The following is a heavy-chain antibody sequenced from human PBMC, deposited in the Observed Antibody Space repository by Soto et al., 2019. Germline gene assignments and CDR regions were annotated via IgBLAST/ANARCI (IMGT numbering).Heavy chain of an antibody. J-gene: IGHJ4*02. CDR1: GGSISSGGYS. CDR2: IYYSGTT. Sequence: VGASETLSLTCAVSGGSISSGGYSWSWIRQPPGKGLEWIGYIYYSGTTYYNPSLKSRLTISVDTSKNQFSLKLSSVTAADTAVYYCAREPSIWGQGTLVTVSS. CDR3: AREPSI. V-gene: IGHV4-31*11.